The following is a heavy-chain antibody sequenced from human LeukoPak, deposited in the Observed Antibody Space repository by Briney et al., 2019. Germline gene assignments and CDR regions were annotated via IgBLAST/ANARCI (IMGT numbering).Heavy chain of an antibody. D-gene: IGHD1-26*01. V-gene: IGHV3-23*01. CDR3: AKDRLLLVGATVFILDAFDI. CDR2: ISGSGGST. CDR1: GFTFSSYA. Sequence: HPGGSLRLSCAASGFTFSSYAMSWVRQAPGKGLEWVSAISGSGGSTYYADSVKGRFTISRDNSKNTLYLQMNSLRAEDTAVYYCAKDRLLLVGATVFILDAFDIWGQGTMVTVSS. J-gene: IGHJ3*02.